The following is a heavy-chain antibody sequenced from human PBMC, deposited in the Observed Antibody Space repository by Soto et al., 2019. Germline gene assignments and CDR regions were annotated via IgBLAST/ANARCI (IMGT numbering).Heavy chain of an antibody. J-gene: IGHJ4*02. CDR1: GGSFSGYY. CDR2: INHSGST. Sequence: SETLSLTCAVYGGSFSGYYWSWIRQPPGKGLEWIGEINHSGSTNYNPSLKSRVTISVDTSKNQFSLKLSSVTAADTAVYYCARAAPLVGIGGSCYSGGVDWGPGTLVTVA. D-gene: IGHD2-15*01. V-gene: IGHV4-34*01. CDR3: ARAAPLVGIGGSCYSGGVD.